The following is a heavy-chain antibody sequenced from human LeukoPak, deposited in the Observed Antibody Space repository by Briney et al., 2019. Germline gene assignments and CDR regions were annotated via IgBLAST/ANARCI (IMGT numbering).Heavy chain of an antibody. J-gene: IGHJ3*02. Sequence: GRSLRLSCAASGFTFSSYDMHWVRQAPGKGLEWVAVIWYDGSNKYYADSVKGRFTISRDNSKNTLYLQMNSLRAEDTAVYYCARECRYSSSCGAFDIWGQGTMVTVSS. CDR2: IWYDGSNK. D-gene: IGHD6-13*01. V-gene: IGHV3-33*01. CDR1: GFTFSSYD. CDR3: ARECRYSSSCGAFDI.